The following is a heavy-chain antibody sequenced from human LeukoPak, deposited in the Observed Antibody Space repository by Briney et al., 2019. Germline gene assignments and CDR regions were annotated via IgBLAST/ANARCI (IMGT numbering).Heavy chain of an antibody. V-gene: IGHV3-74*01. CDR1: GFTFSSYW. CDR3: TRDYNSASEY. Sequence: HTGGSLRLSCAASGFTFSSYWMHWVRQAPGKGLVWVSRIKGDGSITEYADSLKGRFTISRDNAKNTLFLQMNSLRAEDTAIYYCTRDYNSASEYWGQGTLVTVSS. CDR2: IKGDGSIT. J-gene: IGHJ4*02. D-gene: IGHD2/OR15-2a*01.